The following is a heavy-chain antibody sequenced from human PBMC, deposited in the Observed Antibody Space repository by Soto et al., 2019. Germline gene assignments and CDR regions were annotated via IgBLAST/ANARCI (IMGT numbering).Heavy chain of an antibody. CDR1: GFTFSRYG. Sequence: GGSLRLSCAASGFTFSRYGMNWLRQAPGKGLEWVASISSSTSYVNYADSVKGRFSTSRDNAKNILYLEMYGLRTEDTAVYYCARDPYEGRVGTWFESWGQGTLVTVSS. CDR3: ARDPYEGRVGTWFES. D-gene: IGHD5-12*01. V-gene: IGHV3-21*06. CDR2: ISSSTSYV. J-gene: IGHJ5*01.